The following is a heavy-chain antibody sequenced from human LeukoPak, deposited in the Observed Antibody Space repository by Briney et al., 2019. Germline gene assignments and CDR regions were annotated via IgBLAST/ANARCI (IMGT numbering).Heavy chain of an antibody. Sequence: PGGSLRLSCAASGITFSSYWMSWVRQAPGKGLEWVANIKQDGSEKYYVDSVKGRFTISRDNAKNSLYLQMNSLRAEDTAVYYCAREGGNRANYFDYWGQGTLVTVSS. CDR3: AREGGNRANYFDY. J-gene: IGHJ4*02. CDR2: IKQDGSEK. CDR1: GITFSSYW. V-gene: IGHV3-7*01. D-gene: IGHD4-23*01.